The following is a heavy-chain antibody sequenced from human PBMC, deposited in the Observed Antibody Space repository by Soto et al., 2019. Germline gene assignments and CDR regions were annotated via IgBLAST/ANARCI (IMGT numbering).Heavy chain of an antibody. J-gene: IGHJ4*02. Sequence: PSETLSLTCTVSGGSISSYYWSWIRQPPGKGLEWIGYIYYSGSTNYNPSLKSRVTISVDTSKNQFSLKLSSVTAADTAVYYCARADYGDYELCFDYWGQGTLVTVSS. D-gene: IGHD4-17*01. V-gene: IGHV4-59*01. CDR2: IYYSGST. CDR1: GGSISSYY. CDR3: ARADYGDYELCFDY.